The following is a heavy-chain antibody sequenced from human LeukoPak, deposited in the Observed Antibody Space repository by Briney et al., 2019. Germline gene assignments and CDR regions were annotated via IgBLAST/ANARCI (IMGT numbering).Heavy chain of an antibody. CDR2: IYYSGST. J-gene: IGHJ3*02. D-gene: IGHD3-22*01. V-gene: IGHV4-39*07. CDR3: ARGGYYDSTDAFDI. Sequence: SETLSLTCTVSGGSISSSSYYWGWIRQPPGKGLEWIGSIYYSGSTYYSPSLKSRVTISEDTSKNQISLKLSSVTAADTAVYYCARGGYYDSTDAFDIWGQGTMVTVSS. CDR1: GGSISSSSYY.